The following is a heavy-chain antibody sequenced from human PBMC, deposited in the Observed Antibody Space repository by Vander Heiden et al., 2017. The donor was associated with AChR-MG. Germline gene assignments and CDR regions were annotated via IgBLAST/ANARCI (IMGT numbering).Heavy chain of an antibody. CDR3: ARENRRGITIFGVVRPPYGMDV. Sequence: EVQLVESGGGLVKPGGSLRLSCAASGFTFSSYSMNWVRQAPGKGLEWVSSIRSSSSYIYYADSVKGRFTSSRDNAKNSLYLQMNSLRAEDTAVYYCARENRRGITIFGVVRPPYGMDVWGQGTTVTVS. V-gene: IGHV3-21*01. J-gene: IGHJ6*02. D-gene: IGHD3-3*01. CDR2: IRSSSSYI. CDR1: GFTFSSYS.